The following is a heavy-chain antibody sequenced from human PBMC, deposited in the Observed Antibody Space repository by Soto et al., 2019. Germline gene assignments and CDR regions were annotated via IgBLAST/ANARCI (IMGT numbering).Heavy chain of an antibody. Sequence: SETLSLTCIVSGDSVSSGGYYWSWIRQHPGKGLEWIGYIYSNGFTYYNPSLESRVTISLDTSKNQFSLKLTSVTAADTAVYYCARGQELLWFGELFEHTNYYYGIDVWGQGTTVTVSS. D-gene: IGHD3-10*01. CDR1: GDSVSSGGYY. V-gene: IGHV4-31*03. CDR3: ARGQELLWFGELFEHTNYYYGIDV. J-gene: IGHJ6*02. CDR2: IYSNGFT.